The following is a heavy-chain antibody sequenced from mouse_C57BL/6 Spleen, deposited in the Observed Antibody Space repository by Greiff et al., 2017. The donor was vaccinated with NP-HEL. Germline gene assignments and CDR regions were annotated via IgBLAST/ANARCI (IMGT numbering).Heavy chain of an antibody. D-gene: IGHD1-1*01. CDR3: ARRDYYGSSFYFDY. Sequence: QVQLQQPGAELVRPGSSVKLSCKASGYTFTSYWMDWVKQRPGQGLEWIGNIYPSDSETHYNQKFKDKATLTVDKSSSTAYMQLSSLTSDDSAVYYCARRDYYGSSFYFDYWGQGTTLTVSS. CDR2: IYPSDSET. CDR1: GYTFTSYW. V-gene: IGHV1-61*01. J-gene: IGHJ2*01.